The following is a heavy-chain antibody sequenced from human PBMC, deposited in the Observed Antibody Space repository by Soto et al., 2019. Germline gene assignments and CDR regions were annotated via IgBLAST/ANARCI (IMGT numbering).Heavy chain of an antibody. CDR2: IYYRGTT. J-gene: IGHJ5*02. CDR3: ARPQGTTSMYNWFDP. D-gene: IGHD4-17*01. V-gene: IGHV4-39*01. Sequence: SETLSLTCTVSGGSIRDSSYYWGWIRQPPGKGPEWIGSIYYRGTTYYNPSLKSRVTISVDTSKNQFSLRLTSVTAADTAVYYCARPQGTTSMYNWFDPWGQGALVPVSS. CDR1: GGSIRDSSYY.